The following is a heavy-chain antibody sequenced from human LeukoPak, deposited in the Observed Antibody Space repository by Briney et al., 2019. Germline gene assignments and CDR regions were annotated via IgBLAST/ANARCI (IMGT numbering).Heavy chain of an antibody. CDR2: IKQDGSEK. CDR3: ARDRWELLSNSYHYCGLDV. D-gene: IGHD2-15*01. J-gene: IGHJ6*02. Sequence: TGGSLRLSCAASGFTFNNYAMHWVRQAPGKGLEWVANIKQDGSEKCYVDSVKGRFTISRDNAKNSLYLQMNSLRAEDTAVYYCARDRWELLSNSYHYCGLDVWGQGTTVTVSS. CDR1: GFTFNNYA. V-gene: IGHV3-7*01.